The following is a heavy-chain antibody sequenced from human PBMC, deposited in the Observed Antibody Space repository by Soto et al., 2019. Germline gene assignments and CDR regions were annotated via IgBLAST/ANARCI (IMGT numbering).Heavy chain of an antibody. V-gene: IGHV3-74*01. J-gene: IGHJ4*02. CDR2: INSDGSST. D-gene: IGHD3-10*01. CDR3: ARDVPYYYGSGRVNDY. CDR1: GFTFSSYW. Sequence: GGSLRLSCAASGFTFSSYWMHWVRQAPGKGLVWVSRINSDGSSTSYADSVEGRFTISRDNAKNTLYLQMNSLRAEDTAVYYCARDVPYYYGSGRVNDYWGQGTLVTVSS.